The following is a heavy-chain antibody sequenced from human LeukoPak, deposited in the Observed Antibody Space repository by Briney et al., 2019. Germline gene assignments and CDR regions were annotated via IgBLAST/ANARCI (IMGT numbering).Heavy chain of an antibody. D-gene: IGHD3-3*01. V-gene: IGHV3-30*02. J-gene: IGHJ4*02. CDR3: AKDYDVWSGYYSPTRGYFDY. CDR1: GFTFSSSG. Sequence: SGGSLRLSCAASGFTFSSSGMHWVRQAPGKGLEWVAFIRFDGSNKYCADSVKGRFTISRDNSKNTLYLQMNSLRAEDAAVYYCAKDYDVWSGYYSPTRGYFDYWGQGTLVTVSP. CDR2: IRFDGSNK.